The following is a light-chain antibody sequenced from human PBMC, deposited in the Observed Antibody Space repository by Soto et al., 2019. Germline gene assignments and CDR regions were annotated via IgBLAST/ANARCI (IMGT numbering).Light chain of an antibody. CDR1: QSISNY. J-gene: IGKJ5*01. V-gene: IGKV3-11*01. CDR3: QQHSNWPPIT. Sequence: EIVLTQSPAPLSLSPGARATLSCRASQSISNYVAWYQQKPGQAPRLLIYDASDRATGIPGRFSGSGSGTDFTLTISSLEPEDFAVYYCQQHSNWPPITFCQGTRLEIK. CDR2: DAS.